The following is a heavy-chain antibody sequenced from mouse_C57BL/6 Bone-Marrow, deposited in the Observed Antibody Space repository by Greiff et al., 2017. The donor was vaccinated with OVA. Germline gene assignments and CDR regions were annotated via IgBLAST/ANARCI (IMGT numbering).Heavy chain of an antibody. V-gene: IGHV1-63*01. D-gene: IGHD1-1*01. CDR3: ARAPYYYGSSYYFDY. J-gene: IGHJ2*01. CDR1: GYTFTNYW. Sequence: QVQLQQSGAELVRPGTSVKMSCKASGYTFTNYWIGWAKQRPGHGLEWIGDIYPGGGYTNYNEKVKGKATLTADKASSTAYMQFSSLTSEDSAIYYCARAPYYYGSSYYFDYWGQGTTLTVSS. CDR2: IYPGGGYT.